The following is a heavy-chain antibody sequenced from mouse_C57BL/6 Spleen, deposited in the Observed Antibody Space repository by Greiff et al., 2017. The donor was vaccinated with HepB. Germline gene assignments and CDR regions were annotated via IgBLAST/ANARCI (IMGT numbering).Heavy chain of an antibody. J-gene: IGHJ2*01. D-gene: IGHD2-12*01. CDR1: GFTFSSYG. CDR3: ARNAIVTTEDYVDY. V-gene: IGHV5-6*01. CDR2: ISSGGSYT. Sequence: EVKLVESGGDLVKPGGSLKLSCAASGFTFSSYGMSWVRQTPDKRLEWVATISSGGSYTYYPDSVKGRFTLSRDNAKNTLYLQMSSLTSEDTDMYYGARNAIVTTEDYVDYWGQSTTLTVSS.